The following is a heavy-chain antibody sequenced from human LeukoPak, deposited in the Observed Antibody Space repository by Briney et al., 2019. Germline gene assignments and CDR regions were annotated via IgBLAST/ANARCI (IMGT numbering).Heavy chain of an antibody. Sequence: SETLSLTCTVSGGSISTNNYYWGWIRQPPGKGLEWIGSVYYTGTTYYNPSLKSRVTISVDTSKNQFSLKLSSVTAADTAVYYCARDQEAYCSSTSCYEYYYYMDVWGKGTTVTISS. V-gene: IGHV4-39*07. CDR1: GGSISTNNYY. D-gene: IGHD2-2*01. CDR3: ARDQEAYCSSTSCYEYYYYMDV. J-gene: IGHJ6*03. CDR2: VYYTGTT.